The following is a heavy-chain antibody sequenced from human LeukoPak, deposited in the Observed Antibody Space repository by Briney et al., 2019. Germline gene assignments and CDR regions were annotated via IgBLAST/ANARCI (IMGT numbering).Heavy chain of an antibody. D-gene: IGHD3-3*01. CDR2: MTDSGGGT. V-gene: IGHV3-23*01. CDR1: VFTFITYA. Sequence: GGSLRLSCAASVFTFITYAMSCVRQAPGKGLEWVSGMTDSGGGTYYADSVKGRFTISRDNSKNTLFLQMNSLRAEDPTVYYCAKSGVYYDFWSLPNDYWGQGTLVTVSS. J-gene: IGHJ4*02. CDR3: AKSGVYYDFWSLPNDY.